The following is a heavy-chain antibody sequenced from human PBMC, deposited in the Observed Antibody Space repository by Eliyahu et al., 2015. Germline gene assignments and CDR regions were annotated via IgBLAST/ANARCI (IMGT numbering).Heavy chain of an antibody. J-gene: IGHJ3*02. CDR3: ARGKQNPNWGPMFAFDI. D-gene: IGHD7-27*01. V-gene: IGHV4-34*01. Sequence: QVQLQQWGAGLLKPSETLSLTCAVYGGSFSGYYWSWIRQPPGKGLEWIGEINHSGSTNYNPSLKSRVTISVDTSKNQFSLKLSSVTAADTAVYYCARGKQNPNWGPMFAFDIWGQGTMVTVSS. CDR2: INHSGST. CDR1: GGSFSGYY.